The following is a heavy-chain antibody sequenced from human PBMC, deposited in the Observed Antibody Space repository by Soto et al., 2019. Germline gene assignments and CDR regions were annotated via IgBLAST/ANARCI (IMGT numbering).Heavy chain of an antibody. CDR3: AGGQYYFDY. Sequence: QVQLVESGGGVVQPGRSLRLSCAASGFPFSSYGMHWVRQAPGKGLDWVALISYDGSKKYYADSVKGRFTISRDNSTRSLYLQMSSLRAEDTAVYYCAGGQYYFDYCGQGPLVSVSS. V-gene: IGHV3-30*03. J-gene: IGHJ4*02. CDR1: GFPFSSYG. D-gene: IGHD2-15*01. CDR2: ISYDGSKK.